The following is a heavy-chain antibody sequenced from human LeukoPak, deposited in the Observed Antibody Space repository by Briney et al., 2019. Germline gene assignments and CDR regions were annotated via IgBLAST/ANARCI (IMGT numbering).Heavy chain of an antibody. CDR3: AGCDWYYSQECCYYYYIDV. V-gene: IGHV1-69*06. D-gene: IGHD1-7*01. CDR2: IIPICGTA. CDR1: GGTFSSYD. Sequence: SVKVSCKASGGTFSSYDIRWVRQAPGQGLEWMGGIIPICGTANYAQKFQGRVTITADTSTSTAYMELSSLRSEDTAVYYGAGCDWYYSQECCYYYYIDVWGKGTTVTVSS. J-gene: IGHJ6*03.